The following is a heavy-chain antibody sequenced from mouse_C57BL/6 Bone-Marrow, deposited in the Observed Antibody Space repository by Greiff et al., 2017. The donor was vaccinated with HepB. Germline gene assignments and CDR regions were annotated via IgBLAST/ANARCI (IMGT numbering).Heavy chain of an antibody. V-gene: IGHV1-20*01. D-gene: IGHD1-1*01. CDR2: INPYNGDT. CDR3: ARYYYGKDYYAMDY. Sequence: EVQLQQSGPELVKPGDSVKISCKASGYSFTGYFMNWVMQSHGKSLEWIGRINPYNGDTFYNQKFKGKATLTVDKSSSTAHMELRSLTSEDSAVYYCARYYYGKDYYAMDYWGQGTSVTVSS. J-gene: IGHJ4*01. CDR1: GYSFTGYF.